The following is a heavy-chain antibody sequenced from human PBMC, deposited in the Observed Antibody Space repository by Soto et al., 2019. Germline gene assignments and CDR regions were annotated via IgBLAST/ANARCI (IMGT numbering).Heavy chain of an antibody. Sequence: PGGSLRLSCAASGFTVSSTYMTWVRQAPGKGLEWVAVIHNGGGTYYADAVKGRFTISRDNAKNTLYLQMNSLRAEDTAVYCCARGGTGLLSYYHHGMDVWGQGTTVTVSS. J-gene: IGHJ6*02. CDR1: GFTVSSTY. V-gene: IGHV3-53*01. D-gene: IGHD1-26*01. CDR2: IHNGGGT. CDR3: ARGGTGLLSYYHHGMDV.